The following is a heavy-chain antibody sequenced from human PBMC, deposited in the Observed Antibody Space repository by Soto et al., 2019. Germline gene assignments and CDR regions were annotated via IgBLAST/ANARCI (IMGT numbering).Heavy chain of an antibody. CDR2: ISYDGSNK. J-gene: IGHJ6*02. D-gene: IGHD3-3*01. Sequence: GGSLRLSCATSGFTFSSYAMHWVRQAPGKGLEWVAVISYDGSNKYYADSVKGRFTISRDNSKNTLYLQMNSLRAEDTAVYYSARGSPYYDFWSGYLPPYYYYGMDVWGQGTTVTV. V-gene: IGHV3-30-3*01. CDR3: ARGSPYYDFWSGYLPPYYYYGMDV. CDR1: GFTFSSYA.